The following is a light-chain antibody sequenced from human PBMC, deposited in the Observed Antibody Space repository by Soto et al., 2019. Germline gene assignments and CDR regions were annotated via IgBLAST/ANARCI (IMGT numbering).Light chain of an antibody. J-gene: IGLJ3*02. Sequence: QSALTQPRSVSGSPGQSVAISCTGTSSDVGGYNYVSWYQQHPGKAPKLMIYDVNSRPSGVPDRFSASKSGNTASLTISGLQAEDEADYYCCSYAGSFTGVFGGGTKVTVL. CDR1: SSDVGGYNY. CDR2: DVN. V-gene: IGLV2-11*01. CDR3: CSYAGSFTGV.